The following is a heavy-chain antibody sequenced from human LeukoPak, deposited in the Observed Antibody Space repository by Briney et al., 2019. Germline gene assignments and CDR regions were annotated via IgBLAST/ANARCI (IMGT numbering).Heavy chain of an antibody. Sequence: SETLSLTCAVYGGSFSGYYWSWIRQPPGKGLEWIGYIYYSGSTYYNPSLKSRVTISVDTSKNQFSLKLSSVTAADTAVYYCARDRYWGQGTLVTVSS. CDR1: GGSFSGYY. CDR3: ARDRY. CDR2: IYYSGST. J-gene: IGHJ4*02. V-gene: IGHV4-34*09.